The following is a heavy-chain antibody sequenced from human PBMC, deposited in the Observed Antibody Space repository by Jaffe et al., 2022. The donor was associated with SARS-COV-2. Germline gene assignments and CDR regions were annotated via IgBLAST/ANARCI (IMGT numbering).Heavy chain of an antibody. CDR3: AKDSGVGWYFLS. CDR1: GYTFTNYA. D-gene: IGHD6-19*01. V-gene: IGHV1-3*04. J-gene: IGHJ4*02. Sequence: QVQFMQSGAEVKKPGASVKVSCKASGYTFTNYAVHWGRQAPGQGLEWMGWINTATGYTEYSQKFQGRVTITRDTSANTAYMELSSLTSEDTAVYFCAKDSGVGWYFLSWGQGTLVTVSS. CDR2: INTATGYT.